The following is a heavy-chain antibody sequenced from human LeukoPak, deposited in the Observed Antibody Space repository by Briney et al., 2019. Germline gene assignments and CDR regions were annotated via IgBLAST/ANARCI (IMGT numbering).Heavy chain of an antibody. CDR2: IYHSGST. CDR1: GGSISSGGYS. V-gene: IGHV4-30-2*01. D-gene: IGHD3-10*01. J-gene: IGHJ3*02. Sequence: PSQTLSLTCAVSGGSISSGGYSWSWIRQPPGKGLEWIGYIYHSGSTYYNPSLKSRVTISVDRSKNQFSLKLSSVTAADTAVYYCAREGTDDAFDIWGQGTMVTVS. CDR3: AREGTDDAFDI.